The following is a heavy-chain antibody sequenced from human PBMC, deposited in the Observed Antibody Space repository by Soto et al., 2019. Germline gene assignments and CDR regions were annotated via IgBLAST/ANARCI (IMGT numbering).Heavy chain of an antibody. V-gene: IGHV1-69*12. CDR1: GGTFSSYA. J-gene: IGHJ3*02. CDR2: IIPIFGTA. CDR3: ARDPGSYGGSCGDAFDI. D-gene: IGHD2-15*01. Sequence: QVQLVQSGAEVKKPGSSVKVSCKASGGTFSSYAISWVRQAPGQGLEWMGGIIPIFGTANYAQKFQGRVTITADESTSXXYMERSSLRSEDTAVYYCARDPGSYGGSCGDAFDIWGQGTMVTVSS.